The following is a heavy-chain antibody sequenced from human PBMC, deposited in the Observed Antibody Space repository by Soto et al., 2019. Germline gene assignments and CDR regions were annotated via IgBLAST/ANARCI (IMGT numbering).Heavy chain of an antibody. D-gene: IGHD3-22*01. V-gene: IGHV4-4*02. J-gene: IGHJ5*02. CDR2: ILHIGST. CDR3: ASGFDSDGLYNGGHP. Sequence: VQLQESGPGLVKPSGTLSLTCTVSGGSISTTNWWSWVRQSPGKGLEWIGEILHIGSTNYNPSLKILVTISIDKSKNQFSLRLSSVTAADTAVYYCASGFDSDGLYNGGHPWGQGTLVSVSS. CDR1: GGSISTTNW.